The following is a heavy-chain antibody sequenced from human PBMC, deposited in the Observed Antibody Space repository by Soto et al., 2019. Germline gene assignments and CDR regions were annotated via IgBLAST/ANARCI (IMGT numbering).Heavy chain of an antibody. J-gene: IGHJ6*02. CDR2: IYPSDSYT. V-gene: IGHV5-51*01. Sequence: GESLKISCQGSGDPFSSYLIGWVRQMPGKGLEWMGIIYPSDSYTNYSPSFQGHVTISADKSISTAYLQWSSLKAADTAIYYCARLKSAAAGMDVWGQGTTVTVSS. CDR1: GDPFSSYL. D-gene: IGHD6-13*01. CDR3: ARLKSAAAGMDV.